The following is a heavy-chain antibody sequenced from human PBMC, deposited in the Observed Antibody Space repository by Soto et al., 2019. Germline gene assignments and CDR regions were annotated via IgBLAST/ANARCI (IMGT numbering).Heavy chain of an antibody. CDR3: ARDQEARVVGGFRYFDY. D-gene: IGHD6-6*01. CDR2: ISYDGSNK. Sequence: GGSLRLSCAASGFTFSSYAMHWIRQAPGKGLEWVAVISYDGSNKYYADSVKGRFTISRDNSKNTLYLQMNSLRAEDTAVYYWARDQEARVVGGFRYFDYWGQGTLVTVSS. J-gene: IGHJ4*02. CDR1: GFTFSSYA. V-gene: IGHV3-30-3*01.